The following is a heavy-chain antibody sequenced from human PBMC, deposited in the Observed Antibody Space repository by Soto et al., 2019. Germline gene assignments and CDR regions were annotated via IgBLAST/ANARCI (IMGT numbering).Heavy chain of an antibody. CDR3: ARAPYNWNYPNWFGP. V-gene: IGHV1-2*04. CDR1: GYTFTGYY. CDR2: INPNSGGT. D-gene: IGHD1-7*01. Sequence: ASVKVSCKASGYTFTGYYMHWVRQAPGQGLEWMGWINPNSGGTNYAQKFQGWVTMTRDTSISTAYMELSRLRSDDTAVYYCARAPYNWNYPNWFGPWGQGTLVTVSS. J-gene: IGHJ5*02.